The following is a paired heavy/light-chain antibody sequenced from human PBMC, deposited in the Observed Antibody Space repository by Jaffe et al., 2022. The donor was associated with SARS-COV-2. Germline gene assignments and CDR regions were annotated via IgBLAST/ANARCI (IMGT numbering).Light chain of an antibody. CDR1: RLTSYY. Sequence: SSDLTQDPAVSVALGQTVSITCQGDRLTSYYASWYQQKPGQAPVLVFYGRNFRPSGIPDRFSGSGSGNTASLTITGAQAEDEADYYCQTRDTTTNQYVFGSGTKVTVL. V-gene: IGLV3-19*01. CDR2: GRN. J-gene: IGLJ1*01. CDR3: QTRDTTTNQYV.
Heavy chain of an antibody. Sequence: QVQLVESGGGVVQPGTSLRLSCVASGFDFRSYGMHWVRQAPGKGLEWLAVIWHDGSKKFHADSLQGRFIISRDNSQNTLSLEMSSLRVDDTAVYYCARDGRAVAYGGAYFDLWGPGTSVSVSS. V-gene: IGHV3-33*01. CDR2: IWHDGSKK. J-gene: IGHJ4*02. D-gene: IGHD4-17*01. CDR1: GFDFRSYG. CDR3: ARDGRAVAYGGAYFDL.